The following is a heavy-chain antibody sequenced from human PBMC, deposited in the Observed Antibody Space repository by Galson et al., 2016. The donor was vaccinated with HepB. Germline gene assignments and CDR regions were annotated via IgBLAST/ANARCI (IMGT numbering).Heavy chain of an antibody. J-gene: IGHJ4*02. Sequence: SLRLSCAASGFTFSTSDMHWVRQATGKGLEWVSTIGIVGDTYYPGSVRGRFTISRENAKNSLYLQMNSLRVEDTAMYYRAMGAYDRIDFWGQGTLVTVSS. D-gene: IGHD5-12*01. CDR2: IGIVGDT. V-gene: IGHV3-13*01. CDR1: GFTFSTSD. CDR3: AMGAYDRIDF.